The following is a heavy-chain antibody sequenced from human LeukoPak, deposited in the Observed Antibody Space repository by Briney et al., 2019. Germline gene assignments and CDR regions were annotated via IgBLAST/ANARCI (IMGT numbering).Heavy chain of an antibody. Sequence: PSETLSLTCTVSGGSISSGSYYWSWIRQPAGKGLEWIGRIYTSGSTNYNPSLKSRVTISVDTSKNQFSLKLSSVTAADTAVYYCARGEERWLQFHFDYWGQGTLVTVSS. J-gene: IGHJ4*02. CDR3: ARGEERWLQFHFDY. V-gene: IGHV4-61*02. D-gene: IGHD5-24*01. CDR1: GGSISSGSYY. CDR2: IYTSGST.